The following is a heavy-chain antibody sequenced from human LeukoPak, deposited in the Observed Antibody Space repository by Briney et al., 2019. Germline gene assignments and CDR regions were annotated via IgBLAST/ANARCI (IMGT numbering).Heavy chain of an antibody. J-gene: IGHJ6*02. CDR1: GFTFSGYW. CDR3: ARVGVVVPAATVYYYYGMDV. D-gene: IGHD2-2*01. Sequence: GGSLRLSCAASGFTFSGYWMTWVRQAPGKGLEWVANIKRDGSEKYYMDSVKGRFTISRDNAKNSLYLQMNSLRAEDTAVYYCARVGVVVPAATVYYYYGMDVWGQGTTVTVSS. V-gene: IGHV3-7*01. CDR2: IKRDGSEK.